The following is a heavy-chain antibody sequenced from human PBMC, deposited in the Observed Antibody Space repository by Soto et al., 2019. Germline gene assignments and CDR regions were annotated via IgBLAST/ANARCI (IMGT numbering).Heavy chain of an antibody. J-gene: IGHJ3*01. CDR3: ARAYYYGSGSHDAFDV. Sequence: SGPTLVNPTQTLTLTCTFSGFSLSTSGMCVSWIRQPPGKALEWLARIDWDDDKYYSTSLKTRLTISKDTSKNQVVLTMTNMDPVDTATYYCARAYYYGSGSHDAFDVWGQQTMVTVSS. V-gene: IGHV2-70*11. D-gene: IGHD3-10*01. CDR2: IDWDDDK. CDR1: GFSLSTSGMC.